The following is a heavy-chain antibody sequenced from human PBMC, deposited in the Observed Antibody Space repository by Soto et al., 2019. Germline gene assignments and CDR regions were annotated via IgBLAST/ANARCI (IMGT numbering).Heavy chain of an antibody. CDR1: GFTLSNYA. Sequence: GGSLRLSCAASGFTLSNYAMHWVRQAPGRGLEWVAILSYDGTTKFYADSVKGRFTISRDTSKDTLSLQVSGLRAEDTAVYYCARQSGPTLDYWGQGSLVTVSS. CDR2: LSYDGTTK. D-gene: IGHD3-3*01. J-gene: IGHJ4*02. CDR3: ARQSGPTLDY. V-gene: IGHV3-30-3*01.